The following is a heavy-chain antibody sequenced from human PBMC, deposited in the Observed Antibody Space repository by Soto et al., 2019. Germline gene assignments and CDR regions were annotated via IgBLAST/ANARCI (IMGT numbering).Heavy chain of an antibody. CDR1: GFTFSEYW. J-gene: IGHJ6*02. V-gene: IGHV3-74*01. CDR3: VKYSSGWSAHGMDV. CDR2: INSDGSSI. Sequence: EVQLVESGGGLVQPGGSLRLSCAASGFTFSEYWMHWVRQAPGKGLVWVSRINSDGSSISYADSVKGRFTISRDNAKNTLYLQMNSLRAEDTALYYCVKYSSGWSAHGMDVCGQGTTVTVSS. D-gene: IGHD6-19*01.